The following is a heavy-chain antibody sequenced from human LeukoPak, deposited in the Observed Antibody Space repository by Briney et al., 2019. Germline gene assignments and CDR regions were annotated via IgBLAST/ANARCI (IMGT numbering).Heavy chain of an antibody. Sequence: ASVKVSCKASGYTFTSYDINWVRQATGQGLEWMGRIIPILGIANYAQKFQGRVTITADKSTSTAYMELSSLRSEDTAVYYCARDDPPSHYWGQGTLVTVSS. CDR1: GYTFTSYD. CDR2: IIPILGIA. D-gene: IGHD2-2*01. V-gene: IGHV1-69*04. J-gene: IGHJ4*02. CDR3: ARDDPPSHY.